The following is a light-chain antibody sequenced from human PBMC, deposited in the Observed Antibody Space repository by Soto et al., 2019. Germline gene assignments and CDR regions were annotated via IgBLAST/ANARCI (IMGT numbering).Light chain of an antibody. CDR2: DAS. CDR1: QSVSSY. J-gene: IGKJ4*01. CDR3: QQRSNWLT. Sequence: EIVLTQSPATLSLSPGERATLSCRASQSVSSYLAWYQQKPGQAPRLLIFDASKRATGIPARFSGSGSGTDFTRTSSSLEPEDFAVYYWQQRSNWLTFGGGTKVEIK. V-gene: IGKV3-11*01.